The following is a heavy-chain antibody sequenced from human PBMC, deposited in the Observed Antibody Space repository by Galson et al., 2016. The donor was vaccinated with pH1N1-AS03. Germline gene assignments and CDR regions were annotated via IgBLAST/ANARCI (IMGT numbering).Heavy chain of an antibody. V-gene: IGHV4-38-2*02. CDR1: GFSITTGYY. CDR2: MYHSGST. Sequence: ETLSLTCAVSGFSITTGYYWGWIRQPPGKGLEWIGRMYHSGSTFNNPSLRWRVTLTVDTAKNQISLRLNSVTAADTAVYYCTRERVLIDYERRGYPNYFDYWGQGALVTVSS. D-gene: IGHD3-22*01. CDR3: TRERVLIDYERRGYPNYFDY. J-gene: IGHJ4*02.